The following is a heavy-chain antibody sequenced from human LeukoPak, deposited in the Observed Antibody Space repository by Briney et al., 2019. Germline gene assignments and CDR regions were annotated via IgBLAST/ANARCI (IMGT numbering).Heavy chain of an antibody. Sequence: SVKVSCKASGGTFSSYAISWVRQAPGQGLEWMGGIIPIFGTANYAQKFQGRVTITTDESTSTAYMELSSLRSEDTAVYYCARGVAARQVHYYYYYYMDVWGKGTRSPSP. CDR1: GGTFSSYA. D-gene: IGHD6-6*01. J-gene: IGHJ6*03. V-gene: IGHV1-69*05. CDR2: IIPIFGTA. CDR3: ARGVAARQVHYYYYYYMDV.